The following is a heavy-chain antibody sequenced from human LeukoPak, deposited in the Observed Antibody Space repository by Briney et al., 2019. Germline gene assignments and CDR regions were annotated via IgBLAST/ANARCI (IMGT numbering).Heavy chain of an antibody. CDR1: GYTFSDYY. Sequence: GSVKVSCKTSGYTFSDYYIYWIRQTPGQGLEWVGWINPNSGDTDYAQKFQGRVTVTRDTSISTAYMELSRLRSDDTAVYYCARRIAAAGTAGNWFDPWGQGTLVTVSS. V-gene: IGHV1-2*02. D-gene: IGHD6-13*01. CDR3: ARRIAAAGTAGNWFDP. CDR2: INPNSGDT. J-gene: IGHJ5*02.